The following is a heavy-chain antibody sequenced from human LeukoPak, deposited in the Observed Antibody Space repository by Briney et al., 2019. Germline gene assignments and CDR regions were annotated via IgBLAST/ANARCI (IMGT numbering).Heavy chain of an antibody. CDR3: ARLITAFQAFDS. CDR1: GGSISSYY. V-gene: IGHV4-59*08. CDR2: IYYSGST. Sequence: PSETLSLTCTVSGGSISSYYWSWIRQPPGKGLEWIGYIYYSGSTNYNPSLKSRVTISVDTSKNQFSLNLSSVTAADTAVYYCARLITAFQAFDSWGRGTLVTVSS. D-gene: IGHD3-16*01. J-gene: IGHJ4*02.